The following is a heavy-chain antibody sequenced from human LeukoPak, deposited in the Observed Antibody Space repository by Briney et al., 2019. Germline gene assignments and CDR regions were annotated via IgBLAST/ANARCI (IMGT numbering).Heavy chain of an antibody. V-gene: IGHV4-4*02. Sequence: PSETLSLTCAVSGGSISSSNWWSWVRQPPGKGLEWIGEIYHSGSTNYNPSLKSRVTISVDKSKNQFSLKLSSVTAADTAVYYCARRTAYSSSWYWFDPWGQGTLVTVSS. CDR3: ARRTAYSSSWYWFDP. CDR2: IYHSGST. D-gene: IGHD6-13*01. J-gene: IGHJ5*02. CDR1: GGSISSSNW.